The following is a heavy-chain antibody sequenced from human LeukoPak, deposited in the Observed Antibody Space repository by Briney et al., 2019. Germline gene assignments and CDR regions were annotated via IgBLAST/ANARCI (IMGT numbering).Heavy chain of an antibody. D-gene: IGHD2-15*01. V-gene: IGHV3-7*03. CDR1: GLTLNMYW. J-gene: IGHJ6*02. CDR2: IKQDGSEK. CDR3: ARAAQDLHYYYGMDV. Sequence: GGSLRLSCAASGLTLNMYWLTWVRQAPGKGLEWVANIKQDGSEKNYVDSVKGRFTISRDNTKNSLYLQMNNLRAEDTAVYYCARAAQDLHYYYGMDVWGQGTTVTVSS.